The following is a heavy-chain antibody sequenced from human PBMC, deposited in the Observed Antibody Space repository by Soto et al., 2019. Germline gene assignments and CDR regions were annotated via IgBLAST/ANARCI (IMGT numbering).Heavy chain of an antibody. CDR2: INAGNGNT. D-gene: IGHD2-2*01. J-gene: IGHJ5*01. V-gene: IGHV1-3*01. Sequence: XSVKVSYSASGCTLTRYAMHWVRQTPGQRLEWMGGINAGNGNTKYPQKFQCRVTITRDTSASTAYMELSSLRSEDTAVYYCARGRYCSSTKCSFYNWFDPWGQGTLVTVSS. CDR1: GCTLTRYA. CDR3: ARGRYCSSTKCSFYNWFDP.